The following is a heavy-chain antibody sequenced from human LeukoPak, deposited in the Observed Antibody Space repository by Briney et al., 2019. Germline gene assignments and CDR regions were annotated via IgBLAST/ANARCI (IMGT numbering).Heavy chain of an antibody. D-gene: IGHD3-22*01. V-gene: IGHV4-59*08. Sequence: SETLSLTCTVSGGSISSYYWSWIRQPPGKGLEWIGYIYYSGSTNYNPSLKSRATISVDTSKNQFSLKLSSVTAADTAVYYCASHYYDSSGYLRGDAFDIWGQGTMVTVSS. CDR1: GGSISSYY. J-gene: IGHJ3*02. CDR3: ASHYYDSSGYLRGDAFDI. CDR2: IYYSGST.